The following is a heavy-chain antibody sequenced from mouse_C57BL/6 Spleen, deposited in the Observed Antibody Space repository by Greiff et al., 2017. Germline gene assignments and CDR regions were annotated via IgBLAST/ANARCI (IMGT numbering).Heavy chain of an antibody. CDR1: GYTFTSYW. D-gene: IGHD1-1*01. CDR2: IRPNSGST. V-gene: IGHV1-64*01. Sequence: VQLQQPGAELVKPGASVKLSCKASGYTFTSYWMHWVKQRPGQGLEWIGMIRPNSGSTNYNEKFKGKATLTVDKSSSTAYMQLSSLTSEDSAVYYCARSITTVVARYFDVWGTGTTVTVAS. CDR3: ARSITTVVARYFDV. J-gene: IGHJ1*03.